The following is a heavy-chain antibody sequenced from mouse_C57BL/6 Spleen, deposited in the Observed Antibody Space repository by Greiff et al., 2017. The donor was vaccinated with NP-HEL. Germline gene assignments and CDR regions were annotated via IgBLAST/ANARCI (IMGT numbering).Heavy chain of an antibody. V-gene: IGHV14-3*01. CDR3: AVPNYYDSSLFAY. Sequence: VQLQQSVAELVRPGASVKLSCTASGFNIKNTYMHWVKQRPEQGLEWIGRIDPANGNTKYAPKFQGKATITADTSSNTAYLQLSSLTSEDTAIYYCAVPNYYDSSLFAYWGQGTLVTVSA. D-gene: IGHD1-1*01. CDR2: IDPANGNT. J-gene: IGHJ3*01. CDR1: GFNIKNTY.